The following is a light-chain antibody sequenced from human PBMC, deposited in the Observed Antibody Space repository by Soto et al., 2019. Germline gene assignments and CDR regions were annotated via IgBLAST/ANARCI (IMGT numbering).Light chain of an antibody. J-gene: IGLJ2*01. CDR2: DVS. CDR1: SSDVGGYNS. V-gene: IGLV2-14*03. Sequence: QSALTQPASVSGSPGQSITISCTGTSSDVGGYNSVSWYQQHPGKAPKLMIYDVSKRPSGVSNRFSGSKSGNTASLTISGLQAEDEADYYCSSYTSRSTLVFGGGTKLTVL. CDR3: SSYTSRSTLV.